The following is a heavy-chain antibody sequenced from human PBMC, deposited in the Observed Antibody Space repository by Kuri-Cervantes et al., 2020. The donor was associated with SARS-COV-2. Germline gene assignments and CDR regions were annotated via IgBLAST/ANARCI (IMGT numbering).Heavy chain of an antibody. Sequence: GESLKISCAASGFTFSSYAMHWVRQAPGKGLEWVAVISYDGSNKYYADSVKGRFTISRDNSKNTLYLQMNSLRAEDTAVYYCARDRYSNLFDYWGQGTLVTVSS. CDR3: ARDRYSNLFDY. CDR1: GFTFSSYA. J-gene: IGHJ4*02. CDR2: ISYDGSNK. V-gene: IGHV3-30-3*01. D-gene: IGHD4-11*01.